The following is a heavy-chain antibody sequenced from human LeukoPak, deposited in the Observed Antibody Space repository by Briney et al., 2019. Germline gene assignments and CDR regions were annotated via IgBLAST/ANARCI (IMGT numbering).Heavy chain of an antibody. Sequence: ASVKVSCKASGYTFTGYYMHWVRQAPGQGLEWTGWINPNSGGTNYAQKFQGWVTMTRDTSISTAYMELSRLRSDDTAVYYCARAGKSKTYYFDYWGQGTLVTVSS. J-gene: IGHJ4*02. V-gene: IGHV1-2*04. CDR1: GYTFTGYY. CDR3: ARAGKSKTYYFDY. D-gene: IGHD4-11*01. CDR2: INPNSGGT.